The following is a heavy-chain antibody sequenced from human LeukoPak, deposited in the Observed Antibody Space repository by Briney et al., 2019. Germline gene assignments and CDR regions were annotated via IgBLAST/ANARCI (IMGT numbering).Heavy chain of an antibody. D-gene: IGHD5-18*01. Sequence: PSQTLSLTCSVSGGSTSSSSYFWGWIPQPPGKGLEWIGSIYYSGSTYSNPSLKSRVTISVDTSKSQFSLKLSSVTAADTAVYYCARDGYTYGSFDYWGQGTLVTVSS. V-gene: IGHV4-39*01. CDR2: IYYSGST. CDR3: ARDGYTYGSFDY. CDR1: GGSTSSSSYF. J-gene: IGHJ4*02.